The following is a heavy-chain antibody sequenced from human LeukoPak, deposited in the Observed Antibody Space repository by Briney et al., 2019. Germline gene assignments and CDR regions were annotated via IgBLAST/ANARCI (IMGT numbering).Heavy chain of an antibody. J-gene: IGHJ4*02. CDR2: ISGSGGST. CDR3: AKRIGPQIYDMPLLN. Sequence: PGGSLRLSCAASGFTFGHFAVTWVRLPPGKGLEWVSAISGSGGSTYYADSVKGRFTISRDNSKNTLYLQMNSLRAEDTAVYYCAKRIGPQIYDMPLLNWGQGTLVTVSS. V-gene: IGHV3-23*01. D-gene: IGHD3-9*01. CDR1: GFTFGHFA.